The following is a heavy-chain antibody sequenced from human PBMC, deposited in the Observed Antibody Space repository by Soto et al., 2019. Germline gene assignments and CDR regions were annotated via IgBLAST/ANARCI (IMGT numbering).Heavy chain of an antibody. D-gene: IGHD6-19*01. CDR3: ARGGWSVDY. CDR2: AYYSGST. CDR1: VGSMNSYY. V-gene: IGHV4-59*01. J-gene: IGHJ4*02. Sequence: LETLSLTCSVYVGSMNSYYWSCVRQPPGKGLEYIGYAYYSGSTYYNSSLESRVTISVDTTKNQFSLKLTSVTAADTAVYYCARGGWSVDYSGQRTPVTV.